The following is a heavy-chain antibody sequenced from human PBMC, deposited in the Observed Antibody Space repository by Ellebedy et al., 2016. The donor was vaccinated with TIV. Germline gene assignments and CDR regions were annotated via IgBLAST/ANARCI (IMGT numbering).Heavy chain of an antibody. CDR3: ARGGSYGDYAVQINSWFDT. J-gene: IGHJ5*02. CDR1: GFSFRSYW. V-gene: IGHV3-7*01. D-gene: IGHD4-17*01. CDR2: IYQDGSVQ. Sequence: GESLKISCAASGFSFRSYWMSWVRQAPGKGLQWVANIYQDGSVQYYVDSVKGRFTISRDNADNSLFLQMNSLRAEDTAVYYCARGGSYGDYAVQINSWFDTWGRGTQVAVSS.